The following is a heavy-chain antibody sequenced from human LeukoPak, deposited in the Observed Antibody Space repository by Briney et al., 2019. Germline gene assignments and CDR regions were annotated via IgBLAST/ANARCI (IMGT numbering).Heavy chain of an antibody. J-gene: IGHJ4*02. Sequence: PSETLSLTCAVYGGSFSGYYWSWIRQPPGKGLEWIGEINHSGSTNYNPSLKSRVTISVDTSKNQFSLKPSSVTAADTAVYYCASVPVYYDILTGYYDTTFDYWGQGTLVTVSS. CDR3: ASVPVYYDILTGYYDTTFDY. CDR2: INHSGST. V-gene: IGHV4-34*01. CDR1: GGSFSGYY. D-gene: IGHD3-9*01.